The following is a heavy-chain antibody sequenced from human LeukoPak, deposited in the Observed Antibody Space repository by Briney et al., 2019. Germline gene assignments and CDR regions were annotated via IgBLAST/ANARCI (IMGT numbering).Heavy chain of an antibody. V-gene: IGHV1-24*01. D-gene: IGHD1-26*01. Sequence: ASVKVSCKVSGYTLTELSMHWVRQAPGKGLEWMGGFDPGDGETIYAQKFQGRVTMTEDTSTDTAYMELSSLRSADTAVYYCATGWELLRRRLSAFDIWGQGTMVTVSS. CDR2: FDPGDGET. CDR1: GYTLTELS. J-gene: IGHJ3*02. CDR3: ATGWELLRRRLSAFDI.